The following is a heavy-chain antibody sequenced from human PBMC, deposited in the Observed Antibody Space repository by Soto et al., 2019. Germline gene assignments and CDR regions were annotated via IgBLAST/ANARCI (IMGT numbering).Heavy chain of an antibody. Sequence: PRLSCAASGCTFNSYGMHWVRQAPGKGLEWVAVIWYDGSNKYYAGSVKGRFTISRDNSKNTLYLQMNSLRAEDTAVYYCARDPSLRFFLYGMDVWGQGTTVTVSS. CDR3: ARDPSLRFFLYGMDV. J-gene: IGHJ6*02. V-gene: IGHV3-33*01. CDR2: IWYDGSNK. D-gene: IGHD3-3*01. CDR1: GCTFNSYG.